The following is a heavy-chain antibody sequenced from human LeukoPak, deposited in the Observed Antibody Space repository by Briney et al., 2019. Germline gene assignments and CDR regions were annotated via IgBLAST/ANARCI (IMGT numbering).Heavy chain of an antibody. D-gene: IGHD2-2*01. CDR3: ARVGGYCSSTSCYPKYNWFDP. CDR2: IYYSGST. Sequence: SETLSLTCTVSVGSISSHYWSWIRHPPGKGLEWIGYIYYSGSTNYNPSLKSRVTISVDTSKNQFSLKLSSVTAADTAVYYCARVGGYCSSTSCYPKYNWFDPWGQGTLVTVSS. J-gene: IGHJ5*02. V-gene: IGHV4-59*11. CDR1: VGSISSHY.